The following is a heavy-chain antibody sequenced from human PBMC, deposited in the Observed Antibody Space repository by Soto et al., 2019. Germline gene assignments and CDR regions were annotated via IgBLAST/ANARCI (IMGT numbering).Heavy chain of an antibody. CDR3: ARHILYCSGGSCYRNWFDP. CDR1: GGSISSSSYY. J-gene: IGHJ5*02. Sequence: SETLSLTCTVSGGSISSSSYYWGWIRQPPGKGLEWIGSIYYSGSTYYNPSLKSRVTISVDTSKNQFSPKLSSVTAADTAVYYCARHILYCSGGSCYRNWFDPWGQGTLVTVSS. V-gene: IGHV4-39*01. CDR2: IYYSGST. D-gene: IGHD2-15*01.